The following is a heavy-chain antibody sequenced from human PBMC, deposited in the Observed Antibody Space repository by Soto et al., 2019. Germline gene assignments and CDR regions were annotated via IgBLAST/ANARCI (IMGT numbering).Heavy chain of an antibody. V-gene: IGHV3-33*01. Sequence: WWSLRLSCAASVFTFTTYGMHWCRQAPGKGLEWVAIIWYDGSIKYYAGSAKGRFTVSRDNSRNILYLQMNSLRVEDTAVYYCARIDCTGNNCRPYAYYGLDGWGQGTTVTVSS. D-gene: IGHD2-8*02. CDR2: IWYDGSIK. CDR3: ARIDCTGNNCRPYAYYGLDG. J-gene: IGHJ6*02. CDR1: VFTFTTYG.